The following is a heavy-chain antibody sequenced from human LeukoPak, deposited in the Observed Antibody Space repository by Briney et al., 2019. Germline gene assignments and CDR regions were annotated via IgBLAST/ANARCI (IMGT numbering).Heavy chain of an antibody. CDR2: IYYSGST. V-gene: IGHV4-59*01. Sequence: SETLSLTCTVSGGSISSYYWSWIRQPPGKGLEWIGYIYYSGSTNYNPSLKSRVTISVDTSKNQFSLKLSSVTAADTAVYYCARWIRGGGDLYYFDYWGQGTLVTVSS. CDR1: GGSISSYY. J-gene: IGHJ4*02. D-gene: IGHD2-21*01. CDR3: ARWIRGGGDLYYFDY.